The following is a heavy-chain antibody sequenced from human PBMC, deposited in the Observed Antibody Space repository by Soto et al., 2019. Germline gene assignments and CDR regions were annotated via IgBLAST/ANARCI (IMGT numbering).Heavy chain of an antibody. CDR1: GFTFSSYG. Sequence: QVQLVESGGGVVQPGRSLRLSCAASGFTFSSYGMHWVRQAPGKGLEWVAVIWYDGSNKYYADSVKGRFTISRDNSKNSLYLQRNRLRAQDTAVSYGARDSGPYGDYVFLLPYWGRGTLVTVPS. CDR3: ARDSGPYGDYVFLLPY. V-gene: IGHV3-33*01. D-gene: IGHD4-17*01. CDR2: IWYDGSNK. J-gene: IGHJ4*02.